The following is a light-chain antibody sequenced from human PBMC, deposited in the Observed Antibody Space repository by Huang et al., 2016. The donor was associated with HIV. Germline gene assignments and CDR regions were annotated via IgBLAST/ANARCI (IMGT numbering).Light chain of an antibody. CDR3: QHLDSYPLT. V-gene: IGKV1-9*01. J-gene: IGKJ4*01. Sequence: IQLTQSPSFLSASVGDRVTITCRASQGISSYLAWYQQRPGKAPKLLIYAASTLQSGVPSRFSGSGSGTDFTLTISTLQPEDFATYYCQHLDSYPLTFGGGTKVEIK. CDR1: QGISSY. CDR2: AAS.